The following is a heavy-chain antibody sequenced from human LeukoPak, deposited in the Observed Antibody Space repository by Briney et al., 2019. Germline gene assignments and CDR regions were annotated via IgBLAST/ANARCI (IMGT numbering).Heavy chain of an antibody. V-gene: IGHV3-48*01. CDR3: AKGDSGYYYDSSGYLNWFDP. J-gene: IGHJ5*02. Sequence: PGGSLRLSCAASGFTFSPLGMNWVRQAPGRGLEWVSYISSGSSTTYYADSVKGRFTISRDNSKNTLSLQMNSLRAEDTAVYYCAKGDSGYYYDSSGYLNWFDPWGQGTLVTVSS. D-gene: IGHD3-22*01. CDR1: GFTFSPLG. CDR2: ISSGSSTT.